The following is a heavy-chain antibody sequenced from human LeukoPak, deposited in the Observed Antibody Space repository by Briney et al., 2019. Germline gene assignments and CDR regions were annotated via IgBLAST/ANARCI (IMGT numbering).Heavy chain of an antibody. V-gene: IGHV3-9*01. Sequence: PGGSLRLSCAASGFTFDDYVMHWVRQAPGKGLEWVSGISWNSGSIGYADSVKGRFTISRDNAKNSLYLQMNSLRAEDTALYYCAKSFGRRLYYYYGMDVWGQGTTVTVSS. J-gene: IGHJ6*02. CDR3: AKSFGRRLYYYYGMDV. CDR1: GFTFDDYV. CDR2: ISWNSGSI. D-gene: IGHD2-15*01.